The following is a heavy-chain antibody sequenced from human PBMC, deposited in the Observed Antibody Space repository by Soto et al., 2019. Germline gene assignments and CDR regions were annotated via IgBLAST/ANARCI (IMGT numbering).Heavy chain of an antibody. Sequence: ASVKVSCKVSGYTLTELSMHWVRQAPGKGLEWMGGFDPEDGETIYAQKFQGRVTMTEDTSTDTAYMELSSLRSEDTAVYYCATRTQGYSGSYYYYYGMDVWGQGTTVTVSS. D-gene: IGHD1-26*01. J-gene: IGHJ6*02. CDR2: FDPEDGET. V-gene: IGHV1-24*01. CDR1: GYTLTELS. CDR3: ATRTQGYSGSYYYYYGMDV.